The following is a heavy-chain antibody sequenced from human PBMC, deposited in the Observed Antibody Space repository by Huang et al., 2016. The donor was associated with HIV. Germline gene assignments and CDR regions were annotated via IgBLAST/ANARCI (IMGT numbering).Heavy chain of an antibody. CDR2: IYFDDSDA. Sequence: EVQLVQSGAEVKRPGESLKISCKGSGYNFAGYWIGWVRQMPGKGLEWMGSIYFDDSDARYSPALQCQVTISADASLYSSYLQWTSLRASDTAIFYCARRRRGGFDIWGQGTLVTVSS. CDR1: GYNFAGYW. V-gene: IGHV5-51*03. J-gene: IGHJ3*02. CDR3: ARRRRGGFDI. D-gene: IGHD2-15*01.